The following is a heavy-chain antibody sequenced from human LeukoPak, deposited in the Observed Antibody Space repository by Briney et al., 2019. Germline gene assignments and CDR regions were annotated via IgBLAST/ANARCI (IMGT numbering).Heavy chain of an antibody. Sequence: SETLSLTCTVSGGSVSSSSYYWVWLRQPPGKGLEWLGTIYYSGTTYSNSSLKSRVTISVDTSKHQCSRTLSSVSAADTAIYYCARHEGASYTSYYGMDVWGQGTTVTVSS. D-gene: IGHD1-1*01. CDR3: ARHEGASYTSYYGMDV. J-gene: IGHJ6*02. CDR1: GGSVSSSSYY. CDR2: IYYSGTT. V-gene: IGHV4-39*01.